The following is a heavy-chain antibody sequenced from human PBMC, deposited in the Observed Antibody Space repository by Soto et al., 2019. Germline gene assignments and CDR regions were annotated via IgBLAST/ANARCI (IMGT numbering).Heavy chain of an antibody. J-gene: IGHJ4*02. D-gene: IGHD3-10*01. CDR3: AKHFVNGEIDY. CDR1: GFTFSTYA. V-gene: IGHV3-23*01. CDR2: IGSSGGVT. Sequence: GGSLRLSCVAAGFTFSTYAMSWVRQAPGKGLEWVSIIGSSGGVTVYADSVKGRFTISRDNSKNTLYLQMNSLTAEDTAVYYCAKHFVNGEIDYRGQGTLVTVSS.